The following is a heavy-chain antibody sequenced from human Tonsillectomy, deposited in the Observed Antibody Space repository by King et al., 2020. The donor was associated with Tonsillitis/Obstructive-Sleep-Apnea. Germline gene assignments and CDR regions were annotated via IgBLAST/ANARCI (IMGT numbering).Heavy chain of an antibody. CDR1: GFTFSSYA. CDR2: IAYDGRNK. J-gene: IGHJ4*02. D-gene: IGHD1-26*01. CDR3: ARLRVGATN. V-gene: IGHV3-30*04. Sequence: VQLVESGGGVVQPERSLRLSCEASGFTFSSYAMHWVRQAPGKGLEWVAVIAYDGRNKCYADSVKGRFTISRDNSKNTLYLQMNSLRVEDTSVYYCARLRVGATNWGQGTLVTVSS.